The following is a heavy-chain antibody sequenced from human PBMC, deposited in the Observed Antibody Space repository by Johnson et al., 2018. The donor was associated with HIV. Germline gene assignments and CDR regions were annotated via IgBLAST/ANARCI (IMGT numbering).Heavy chain of an antibody. CDR2: ISWNSDNI. D-gene: IGHD6-19*01. CDR3: AKARVLYSSDVDALDI. CDR1: GFTVSSNY. J-gene: IGHJ3*02. Sequence: EVQLVESGGGLIQPGGSLRLSCAASGFTVSSNYMSWVRQAPGKGLEWVSGISWNSDNIAYADSVRGRFTIAGDNAKNSLHLQMNSLRAEDTAFYYCAKARVLYSSDVDALDIWGQGTMVTVSS. V-gene: IGHV3-9*01.